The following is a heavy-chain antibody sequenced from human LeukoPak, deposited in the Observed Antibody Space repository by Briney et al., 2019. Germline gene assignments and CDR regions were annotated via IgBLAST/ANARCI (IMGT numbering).Heavy chain of an antibody. D-gene: IGHD3-22*01. CDR2: IRYDGSNK. V-gene: IGHV3-30*02. Sequence: GGSLRLSCAASGFTFSSYGMHWARQAPGKGLEWVAFIRYDGSNKYYADSVKGRFTISRDNSKNTLYLQMNSLRAEDTAVYYCAKVVDYYDSLDYFDYWGQGTLVTVSS. CDR1: GFTFSSYG. CDR3: AKVVDYYDSLDYFDY. J-gene: IGHJ4*02.